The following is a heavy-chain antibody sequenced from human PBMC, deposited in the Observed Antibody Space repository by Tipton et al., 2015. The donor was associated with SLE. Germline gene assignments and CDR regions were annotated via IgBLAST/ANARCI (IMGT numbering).Heavy chain of an antibody. CDR2: IYYSGST. D-gene: IGHD2-2*01. V-gene: IGHV4-59*01. J-gene: IGHJ6*03. Sequence: TLSLTCTVSGGSISSYYWSWIRQPPGKGLEWIGYIYYSGSTNYIPSLKSRVTISVDTSKNQFSLKLSSVTAADTAVYYCAREGRYPYYYYYMDVWGKGTTVTVSS. CDR1: GGSISSYY. CDR3: AREGRYPYYYYYMDV.